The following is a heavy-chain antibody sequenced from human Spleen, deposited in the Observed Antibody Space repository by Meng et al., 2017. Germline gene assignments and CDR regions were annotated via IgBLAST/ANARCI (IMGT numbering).Heavy chain of an antibody. J-gene: IGHJ3*02. CDR2: ISGSGGST. CDR1: GITVSSYA. Sequence: GESLKISCAASGITVSSYAMSWVRQAPGKGLEWVSAISGSGGSTYYADSVKGRFTISRDNSKNTLYLQLNSLRAEDTAVYYCANIWRAESYRTWATFDIWGQGTMVTVSS. V-gene: IGHV3-23*01. CDR3: ANIWRAESYRTWATFDI. D-gene: IGHD1-26*01.